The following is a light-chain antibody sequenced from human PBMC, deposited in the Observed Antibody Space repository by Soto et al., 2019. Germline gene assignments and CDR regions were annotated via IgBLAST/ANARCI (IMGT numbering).Light chain of an antibody. J-gene: IGLJ1*01. CDR3: QSYDSSLSGFV. V-gene: IGLV2-8*01. CDR2: EVS. CDR1: SSDVGGYNY. Sequence: QSVLTQPPSASGSPVQSVTISCTGTSSDVGGYNYVSWYQQHPGKAPKLMIYEVSKRPSGVPDRFSGSKSGTSASLAITGLQAEDEADYYCQSYDSSLSGFVFGTGTKVTVL.